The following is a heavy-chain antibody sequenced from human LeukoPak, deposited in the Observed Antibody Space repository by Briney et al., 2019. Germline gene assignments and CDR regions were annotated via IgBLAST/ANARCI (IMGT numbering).Heavy chain of an antibody. CDR2: MHPRDSET. V-gene: IGHV5-51*01. Sequence: GESLKISCQGSGYSFTSYWIAWVRQTPGKGLECMGIMHPRDSETRYGPSFQGQVSMSADKSINTAYLQWSSLKASDTAMYYCARVLYSSSARCFDIWGQGTMVTVSS. D-gene: IGHD6-19*01. CDR3: ARVLYSSSARCFDI. J-gene: IGHJ3*02. CDR1: GYSFTSYW.